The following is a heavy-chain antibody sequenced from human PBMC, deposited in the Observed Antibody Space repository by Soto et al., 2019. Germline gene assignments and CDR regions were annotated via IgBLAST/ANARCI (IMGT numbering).Heavy chain of an antibody. Sequence: SVKVYCKASGGTFSSYAISWVRQAPGQGLEWMGGIIPIFGTANYAQKFQGRVTITADESTSTAYMELSSLRSEDTAVYYCASVRYCSSTSCSNWFDPWGQGTLVTVSS. J-gene: IGHJ5*02. V-gene: IGHV1-69*13. D-gene: IGHD2-2*01. CDR2: IIPIFGTA. CDR1: GGTFSSYA. CDR3: ASVRYCSSTSCSNWFDP.